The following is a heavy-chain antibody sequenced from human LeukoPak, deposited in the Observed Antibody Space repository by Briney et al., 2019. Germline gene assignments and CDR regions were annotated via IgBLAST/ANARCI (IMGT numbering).Heavy chain of an antibody. V-gene: IGHV4-4*07. CDR3: ARDRRRMVAQNWFDP. D-gene: IGHD4/OR15-4a*01. CDR1: GGSISSYY. Sequence: KPSETLSLTCTVSGGSISSYYWSWIRQPAGKGLEWIGHIYTSGSTNYNPSLKSRVTMSVDTSKNQFSLKLSSVTAADTAVYYCARDRRRMVAQNWFDPWGQGTLVTVSS. CDR2: IYTSGST. J-gene: IGHJ5*02.